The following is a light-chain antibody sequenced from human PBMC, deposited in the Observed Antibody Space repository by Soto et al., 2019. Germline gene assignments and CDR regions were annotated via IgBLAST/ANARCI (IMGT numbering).Light chain of an antibody. CDR1: SSDIANYKY. J-gene: IGLJ1*01. Sequence: QSVLTQPPSASGSPGQSVTISCTGTSSDIANYKYVSWYQQHPGKAPKLIIYEVTERPSGIPDRFSGSKSGNTASLTVSGLQAEDGALYYCSSYVGSNNFVFGTGTKVTVL. CDR3: SSYVGSNNFV. CDR2: EVT. V-gene: IGLV2-8*01.